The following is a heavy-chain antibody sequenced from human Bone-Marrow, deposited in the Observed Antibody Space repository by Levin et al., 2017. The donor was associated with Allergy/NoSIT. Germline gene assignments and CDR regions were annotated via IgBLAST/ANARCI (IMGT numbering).Heavy chain of an antibody. V-gene: IGHV3-48*04. CDR2: ISSSSRTI. D-gene: IGHD2-21*02. CDR3: ARDGTWYSSFYGTDV. Sequence: GGSLRLSCGASGFTFSAYSMNWVRQAPGKGLEWISYISSSSRTIYYADSVKGRFTISRDNAKNSLYLQMSSLRAEDTAVYYCARDGTWYSSFYGTDVWGQGTTVTVSS. CDR1: GFTFSAYS. J-gene: IGHJ6*02.